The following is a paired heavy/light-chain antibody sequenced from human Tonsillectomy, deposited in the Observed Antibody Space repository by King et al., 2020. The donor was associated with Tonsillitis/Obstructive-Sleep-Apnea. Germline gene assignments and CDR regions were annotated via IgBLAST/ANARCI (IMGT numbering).Heavy chain of an antibody. Sequence: QVTLKESGPVLVKPTETLTLTCTVSGFSLREGTLGVSWIRQPPGKALEWLAHLFSNDEASYSASLKSRLTVSKDTSKSQVVLTMTNMDPVDTATYYCARLGSKGILTGYSDYWGQGALVIVSS. J-gene: IGHJ4*02. CDR3: ARLGSKGILTGYSDY. CDR2: LFSNDEA. V-gene: IGHV2-26*01. D-gene: IGHD3-9*01. CDR1: GFSLREGTLG.
Light chain of an antibody. CDR2: DAS. Sequence: DIQMTQSPSTLSASVGDRVTITCRASQSISSWLAWYQQKPGKAPKLLIYDASSLESGVPSRFSGSGSGTEFTLTIGSLQPDDFATYYCQQYNSYSPTFGQGTKVEIK. J-gene: IGKJ1*01. V-gene: IGKV1-5*01. CDR3: QQYNSYSPT. CDR1: QSISSW.